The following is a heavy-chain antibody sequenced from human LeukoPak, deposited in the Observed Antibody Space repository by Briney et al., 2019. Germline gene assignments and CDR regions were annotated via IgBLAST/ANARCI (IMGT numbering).Heavy chain of an antibody. CDR3: ARAGTGLGYYSY. CDR2: ISSSSSYI. D-gene: IGHD3-22*01. Sequence: PGGSLRLSCAASGFTFSSYSMNWVRQAPGKGLEWVSSISSSSSYIYYADSVKGRFTISRDNAKNSLYLQMNSLRAEDTAVYYCARAGTGLGYYSYWGQGTLVTVSS. V-gene: IGHV3-21*01. J-gene: IGHJ4*02. CDR1: GFTFSSYS.